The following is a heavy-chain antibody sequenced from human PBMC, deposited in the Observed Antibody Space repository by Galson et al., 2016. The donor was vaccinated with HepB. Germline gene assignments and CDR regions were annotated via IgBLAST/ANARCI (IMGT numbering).Heavy chain of an antibody. CDR3: ARPYYEFWTGQHWFDP. D-gene: IGHD3-3*01. CDR2: INAGNGNT. V-gene: IGHV1-3*01. CDR1: GYTFSKYG. Sequence: SVKVSCKASGYTFSKYGLHWVRQAPGQRLEWLGVINAGNGNTEYSSEFQGRVTITRDTSATTVYLELSSLRSADTAVYYCARPYYEFWTGQHWFDPWGQGTLVTVSS. J-gene: IGHJ5*02.